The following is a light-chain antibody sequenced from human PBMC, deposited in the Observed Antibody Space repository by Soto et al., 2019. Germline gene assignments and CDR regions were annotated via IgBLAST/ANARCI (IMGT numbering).Light chain of an antibody. CDR1: QSISTY. CDR3: QQRSNSYA. V-gene: IGKV3-11*01. J-gene: IGKJ2*01. Sequence: VLTQSPATLSLSPGETATLSCRSSQSISTYSAWYQQKPGQAPRLLIYGASNRASGVPARFSGSGSGTDFTLTISSLEPEDFAVYYCQQRSNSYAFGQGTKLEIK. CDR2: GAS.